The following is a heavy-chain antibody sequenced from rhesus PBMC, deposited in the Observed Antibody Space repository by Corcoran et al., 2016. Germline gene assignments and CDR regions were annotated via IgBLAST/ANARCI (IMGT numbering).Heavy chain of an antibody. CDR3: ARYSSGWFYDY. V-gene: IGHV4-80*01. CDR1: GGSFSSYW. D-gene: IGHD6-31*01. Sequence: QVQLQESGPGLVKPSETLSLTCAVSGGSFSSYWWSWIRQPPGKGLEWIGEFNGNSGSTNYNPSLKSRVTISKDASKNQFSLKLSSVTAADTAVYYCARYSSGWFYDYWGQGVLVTVSS. CDR2: FNGNSGST. J-gene: IGHJ4*01.